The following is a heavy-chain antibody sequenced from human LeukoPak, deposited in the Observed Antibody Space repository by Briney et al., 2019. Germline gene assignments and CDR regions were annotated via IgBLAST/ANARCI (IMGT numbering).Heavy chain of an antibody. CDR2: ISGSGSST. Sequence: GGPLRLSCAASGFTFSSHGMSWVRQAPGKGLEWVPTISGSGSSTYYADSVKGRFTISRDNSKNTLYMVMNSLRAEDTAVYYCAKLITIFGVSINDYFDYWGQGTLVTVSS. V-gene: IGHV3-23*01. J-gene: IGHJ4*02. D-gene: IGHD3-3*01. CDR3: AKLITIFGVSINDYFDY. CDR1: GFTFSSHG.